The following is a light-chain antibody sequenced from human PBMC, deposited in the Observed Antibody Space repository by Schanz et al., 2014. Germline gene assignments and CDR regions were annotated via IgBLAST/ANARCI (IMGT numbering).Light chain of an antibody. CDR3: QHYHSSSWT. Sequence: EIVLTQSPATLSLSPGERATLSCRASQSVSSNYLAWYQQKPGQAPSLLIHGASNRAPGIPDRFSGSGSVTDFTLTISRVEPEDFAIYYCQHYHSSSWTFGQGTRVEVK. J-gene: IGKJ1*01. V-gene: IGKV3-20*01. CDR1: QSVSSNY. CDR2: GAS.